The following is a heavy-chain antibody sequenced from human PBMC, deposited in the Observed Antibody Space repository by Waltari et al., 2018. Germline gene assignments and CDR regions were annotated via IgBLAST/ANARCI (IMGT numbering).Heavy chain of an antibody. CDR3: AREPGTYYRQWFDF. Sequence: QVQLVQSGAEVQKPGASVKVSCKASGYTFTTYYIHWVREAPGQGREWRGWIKPNRVGTNNAKKLQGGVTMTRDTSISTAYMDLSSLRSDDTAVYYCAREPGTYYRQWFDFWGQGTLVTVSS. CDR2: IKPNRVGT. V-gene: IGHV1-2*02. CDR1: GYTFTTYY. J-gene: IGHJ4*02. D-gene: IGHD3-10*01.